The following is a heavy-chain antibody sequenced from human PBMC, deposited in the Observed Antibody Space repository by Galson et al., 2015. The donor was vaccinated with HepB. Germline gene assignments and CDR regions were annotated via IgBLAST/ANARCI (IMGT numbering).Heavy chain of an antibody. CDR2: IWYDGSNK. CDR1: GFTFSSYG. CDR3: ARMGGGGYQLLFPLLYYYGMDV. J-gene: IGHJ6*02. D-gene: IGHD2-2*01. V-gene: IGHV3-33*01. Sequence: SLRLSCAASGFTFSSYGMHWVRQAPGKGLEWVAVIWYDGSNKYYADSVKGRFTISRDNSKNTLYLQMNSLRAEDTAVYYCARMGGGGYQLLFPLLYYYGMDVWGQGTTVTVSS.